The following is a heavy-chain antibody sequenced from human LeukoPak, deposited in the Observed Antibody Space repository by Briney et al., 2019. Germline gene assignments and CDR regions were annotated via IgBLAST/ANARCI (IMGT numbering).Heavy chain of an antibody. CDR2: IIPIFGTA. J-gene: IGHJ3*02. CDR1: GGTFSSYA. D-gene: IGHD1-26*01. CDR3: ARAVLYIVGATYDAFDI. Sequence: SVKVSCKASGGTFSSYAISWVRQAPGQGLEWMGGIIPIFGTANYAQKFQGGVTITTDESTSTAYMELSSLRSEDTAVYYCARAVLYIVGATYDAFDIWGQGTMVTVSS. V-gene: IGHV1-69*05.